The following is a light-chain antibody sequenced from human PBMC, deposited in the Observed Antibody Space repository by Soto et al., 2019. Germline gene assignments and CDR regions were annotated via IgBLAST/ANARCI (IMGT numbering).Light chain of an antibody. CDR1: LNVNSY. V-gene: IGKV3-11*01. CDR3: QQYGNSPIT. Sequence: VLTQSPATLSLSPGERATLSCRASLNVNSYLAWYQQKPGQAPRLLIYDASNRAAGIPARFSGSGSGTDFTLTISSLEPEDFAVYYCQQYGNSPITFGQGTRLEIK. CDR2: DAS. J-gene: IGKJ5*01.